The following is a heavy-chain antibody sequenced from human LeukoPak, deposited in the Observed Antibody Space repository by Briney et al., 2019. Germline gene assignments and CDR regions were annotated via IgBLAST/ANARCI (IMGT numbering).Heavy chain of an antibody. CDR1: GASISSYVYY. D-gene: IGHD2-15*01. Sequence: SQTLSLTCTVSGASISSYVYYWTWLRQHPGKGLEWIGSIYNSGSAHYNPSLKSRVTISIDASKKQFSLKVSSVTAADTAVYYCARVVGGYCSGGICYGWFDPWGQGTLVTVSS. V-gene: IGHV4-31*03. J-gene: IGHJ5*02. CDR2: IYNSGSA. CDR3: ARVVGGYCSGGICYGWFDP.